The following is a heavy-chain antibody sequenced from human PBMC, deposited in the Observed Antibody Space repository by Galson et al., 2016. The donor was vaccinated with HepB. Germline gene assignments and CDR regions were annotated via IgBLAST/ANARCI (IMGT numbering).Heavy chain of an antibody. Sequence: TLSLTCTVSGTSLSSGGYYWTWIRQFPGQGLDWIGYIYGGTTSYNPSLKSRVVISVDTSKNQFSLKLGSVTAADTAVYYCARVDSSDWHDAFDIWGQGTMVTVSS. CDR3: ARVDSSDWHDAFDI. V-gene: IGHV4-31*03. CDR1: GTSLSSGGYY. CDR2: IYGGTT. J-gene: IGHJ3*02. D-gene: IGHD1-1*01.